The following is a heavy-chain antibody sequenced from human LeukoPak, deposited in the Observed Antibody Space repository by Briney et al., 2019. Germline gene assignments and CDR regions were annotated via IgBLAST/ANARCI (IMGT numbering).Heavy chain of an antibody. CDR1: DFTFGSYA. J-gene: IGHJ4*02. CDR3: ARGVRIAAAGTFDY. V-gene: IGHV3-23*01. Sequence: PGGSLRLSCAASDFTFGSYAMSWVRQAPGKGLEWVSVTSGSDDSTHYADSVKGRFIISRDNSKNTLYLQMNSLRAEDTAVYYCARGVRIAAAGTFDYWGQGTLVTVSS. CDR2: TSGSDDST. D-gene: IGHD6-13*01.